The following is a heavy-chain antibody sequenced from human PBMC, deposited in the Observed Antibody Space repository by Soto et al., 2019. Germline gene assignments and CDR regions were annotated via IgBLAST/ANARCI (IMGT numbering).Heavy chain of an antibody. J-gene: IGHJ4*02. V-gene: IGHV2-5*01. CDR3: AHRDSTGTTTYFDA. D-gene: IGHD1-1*01. CDR1: GFSFTTTRMA. CDR2: IYWYGES. Sequence: QITLKEAGPTLVKPTETLTLTCTFSGFSFTTTRMAVGWTRQPPGKALEWLAIIYWYGESRYNPLLRRRLTHTEDTSKNQVVITMTNMDPKATATYYCAHRDSTGTTTYFDAWGQGITVTVAS.